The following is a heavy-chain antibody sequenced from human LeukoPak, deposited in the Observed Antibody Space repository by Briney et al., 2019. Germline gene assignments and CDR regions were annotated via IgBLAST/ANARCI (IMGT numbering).Heavy chain of an antibody. J-gene: IGHJ3*02. Sequence: SETLSLTCTVSGGSISSSSYYWGWIRQPPGEGLEWIGSIYYSGSTYYNPSLKSRVTISVDTSKNQFSLKLSSVTAADTAVYYCARGLRIAAAGADAFDIWGQGTMVTVSS. CDR3: ARGLRIAAAGADAFDI. D-gene: IGHD6-13*01. V-gene: IGHV4-39*01. CDR2: IYYSGST. CDR1: GGSISSSSYY.